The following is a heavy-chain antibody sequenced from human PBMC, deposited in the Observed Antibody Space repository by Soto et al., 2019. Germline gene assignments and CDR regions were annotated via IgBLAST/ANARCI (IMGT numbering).Heavy chain of an antibody. CDR1: GDSIKDGGYY. CDR3: AKVPSPQPYPVVNHGWLGP. V-gene: IGHV4-31*03. D-gene: IGHD2-21*01. Sequence: SETLSLTCSVFGDSIKDGGYYWSWIRQLPGKGLEWLGYIYYTGTTYYNPSLKSRLIMSVDMSKSQFSLKLTSVTAADTAVYYCAKVPSPQPYPVVNHGWLGPWGRGLLVTVSS. CDR2: IYYTGTT. J-gene: IGHJ5*02.